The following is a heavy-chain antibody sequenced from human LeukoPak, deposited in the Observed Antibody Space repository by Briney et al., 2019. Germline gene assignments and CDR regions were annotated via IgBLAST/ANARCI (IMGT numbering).Heavy chain of an antibody. CDR1: GYTFTNYG. J-gene: IGHJ4*02. Sequence: ASVKVSCKASGYTFTNYGISWVRQAPGQGLEWMGWISAYNGNTNYAQKFQDRVTMTIDTSTSTAYMELRSLNSDDTAVYYCARDRSSSSLWGQGTLVTVSS. V-gene: IGHV1-18*01. CDR2: ISAYNGNT. CDR3: ARDRSSSSL. D-gene: IGHD6-6*01.